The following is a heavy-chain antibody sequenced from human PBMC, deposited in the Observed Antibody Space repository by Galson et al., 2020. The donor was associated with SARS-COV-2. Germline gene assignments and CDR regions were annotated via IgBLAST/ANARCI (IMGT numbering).Heavy chain of an antibody. CDR1: GYTLTELS. CDR2: LDPEDGKT. CDR3: ATAPPLYSSSSGNWFDP. J-gene: IGHJ5*02. Sequence: ASVKVSCKVSGYTLTELSMHWVRQAPGKGLEWMGGLDPEDGKTIYAQKFQGRVTMTEDTSTDTAYMELSSLRSEDTAVYYCATAPPLYSSSSGNWFDPWGQGTLVTVSS. V-gene: IGHV1-24*01. D-gene: IGHD6-6*01.